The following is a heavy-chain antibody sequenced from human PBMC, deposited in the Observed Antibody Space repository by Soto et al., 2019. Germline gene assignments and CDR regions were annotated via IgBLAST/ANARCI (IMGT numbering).Heavy chain of an antibody. Sequence: SLRLSCVASGIDFSNYAMSWVRQAPGKGLEWVSIISASGRSTYHADSVKGRFTISRDNSKNTLYLHMTNLRADDTAVYYCVKDGNWLDVYFDVWGQGTPVTVSS. CDR1: GIDFSNYA. CDR3: VKDGNWLDVYFDV. D-gene: IGHD6-19*01. V-gene: IGHV3-23*01. CDR2: ISASGRST. J-gene: IGHJ4*02.